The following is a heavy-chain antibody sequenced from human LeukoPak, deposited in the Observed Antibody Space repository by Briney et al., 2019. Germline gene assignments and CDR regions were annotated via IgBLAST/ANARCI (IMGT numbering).Heavy chain of an antibody. Sequence: GRSLRLSCASSGFTFDDYSMSLVRQPPEKLLWLVSAISGGGSTYYADSVKGRFIISRDNSKTTVYLQLNSLRAEDTAVYYCAKVLISGAVAGVGYWGQGTLVTVSS. CDR1: GFTFDDYS. CDR3: AKVLISGAVAGVGY. CDR2: ISGGGST. V-gene: IGHV3-53*01. D-gene: IGHD6-19*01. J-gene: IGHJ4*02.